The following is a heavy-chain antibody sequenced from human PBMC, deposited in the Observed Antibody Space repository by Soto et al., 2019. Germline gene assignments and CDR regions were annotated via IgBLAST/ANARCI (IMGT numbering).Heavy chain of an antibody. D-gene: IGHD3-3*01. Sequence: PSETLSLTCTVSGGSISSSSYYWGWIRQPPGKGLEWIGSIYYSGSTYYNPSLKSRVTISVDASKNQFSLKLSSVTAADTAVYYCAVRDFFYGMDVWGQGTTVTVSS. J-gene: IGHJ6*02. CDR2: IYYSGST. CDR3: AVRDFFYGMDV. V-gene: IGHV4-39*01. CDR1: GGSISSSSYY.